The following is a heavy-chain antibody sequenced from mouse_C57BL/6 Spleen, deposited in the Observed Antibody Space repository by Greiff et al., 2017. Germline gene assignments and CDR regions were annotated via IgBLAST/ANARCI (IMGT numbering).Heavy chain of an antibody. CDR1: GYTFTSYW. D-gene: IGHD1-1*01. CDR2: IDPSDSYT. CDR3: ARRDYGSSYRDY. J-gene: IGHJ2*01. Sequence: VQLQQPGAELVMPGASVKLSCKASGYTFTSYWMPWVKQRPGQGLEWIGEIDPSDSYTNYNQKFKGKSTLTVDKSSSTAYMQLSSLTSEDSAVYYCARRDYGSSYRDYWGQGTTLTVSS. V-gene: IGHV1-69*01.